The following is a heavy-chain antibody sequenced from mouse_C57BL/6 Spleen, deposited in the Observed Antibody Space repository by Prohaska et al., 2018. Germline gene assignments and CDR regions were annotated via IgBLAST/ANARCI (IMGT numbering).Heavy chain of an antibody. J-gene: IGHJ3*01. CDR3: TRYDYDYDRELGH. CDR2: IDPETGGT. V-gene: IGHV1-15*01. CDR1: GYTFTDYE. D-gene: IGHD2-4*01. Sequence: GAELVRPGASVTLSCKASGYTFTDYEMHWVKQTPVHGLEWIGAIDPETGGTAYNQKFKGKAILTADKSSSTAYMELRSLTSEDSAVYYCTRYDYDYDRELGHWGQGTLVTVSA.